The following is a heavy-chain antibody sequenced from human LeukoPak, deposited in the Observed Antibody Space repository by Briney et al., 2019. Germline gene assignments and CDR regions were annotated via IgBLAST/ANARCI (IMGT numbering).Heavy chain of an antibody. Sequence: SETLSLTCTVSGASSSSYYWSWIRQPAGKGLEWIGRIYTSGNTHYNPSLKSRVTMSVDTSKNQFSLKLSSVTAADTAVYYCASHIYCNSTSCYDYWGQGTLVTVSS. CDR2: IYTSGNT. V-gene: IGHV4-4*07. CDR1: GASSSSYY. D-gene: IGHD2-2*01. J-gene: IGHJ4*02. CDR3: ASHIYCNSTSCYDY.